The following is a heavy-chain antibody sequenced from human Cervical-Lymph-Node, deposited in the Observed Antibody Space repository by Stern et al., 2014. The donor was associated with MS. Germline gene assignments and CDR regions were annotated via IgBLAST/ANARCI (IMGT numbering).Heavy chain of an antibody. CDR3: ATTRWDLFTWNWFDP. J-gene: IGHJ5*02. D-gene: IGHD1-26*01. CDR1: GGSISSSGYY. Sequence: VQLVESGPGLVKPSQTLSLTCTVSGGSISSSGYYWSWIRQPADKGLEWIGRIHDSGSTYYNHSLKSRVTISMDTAKNQFSLQLPPVAAADTAVYYCATTRWDLFTWNWFDPWGQGTLVTVSS. V-gene: IGHV4-61*02. CDR2: IHDSGST.